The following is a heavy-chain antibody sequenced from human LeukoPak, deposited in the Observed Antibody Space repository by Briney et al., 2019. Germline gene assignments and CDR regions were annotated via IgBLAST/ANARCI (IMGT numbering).Heavy chain of an antibody. Sequence: ASVKVSCKASGYTFTGYYMHWVRQAPGQGLEWMGIINPSGGSTSYAQKFQGRVTMTRDTSTSTVYMELSGLRSEDTAVYYCASARPDYDFWSGYSFDYWGQGTLVTVSS. V-gene: IGHV1-46*01. CDR1: GYTFTGYY. D-gene: IGHD3-3*01. J-gene: IGHJ4*02. CDR2: INPSGGST. CDR3: ASARPDYDFWSGYSFDY.